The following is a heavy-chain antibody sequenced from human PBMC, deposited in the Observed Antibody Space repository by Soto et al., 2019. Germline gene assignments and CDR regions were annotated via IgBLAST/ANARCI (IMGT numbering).Heavy chain of an antibody. CDR1: GFTFTSSA. Sequence: ASVKVSCKASGFTFTSSAVQWVRQARGQRLEWIGWIVVGSGNTNYARKFQERVTITRDMSTSTAYMELSSLRSEDTAVYYCAADKVERPYCSGGSCYFGYWGQGTLVTVSS. J-gene: IGHJ4*02. V-gene: IGHV1-58*01. D-gene: IGHD2-15*01. CDR3: AADKVERPYCSGGSCYFGY. CDR2: IVVGSGNT.